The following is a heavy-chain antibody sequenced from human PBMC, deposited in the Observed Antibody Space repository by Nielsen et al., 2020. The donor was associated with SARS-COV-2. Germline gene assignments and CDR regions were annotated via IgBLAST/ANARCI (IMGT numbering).Heavy chain of an antibody. V-gene: IGHV3-21*01. CDR1: GFTFSSYS. CDR3: ARVTTMVRGPIDY. J-gene: IGHJ4*02. Sequence: GESLKISCAASGFTFSSYSMNWVRQAPGKGLEWVSSISSSSSYIYYADSVKGRFTISRDNAKNSLYLQMNSLRAEDTAVYYCARVTTMVRGPIDYWGQGTLVTVSS. CDR2: ISSSSSYI. D-gene: IGHD3-10*01.